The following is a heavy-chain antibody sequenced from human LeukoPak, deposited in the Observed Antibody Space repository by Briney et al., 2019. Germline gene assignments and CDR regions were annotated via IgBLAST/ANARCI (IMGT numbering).Heavy chain of an antibody. J-gene: IGHJ4*02. CDR2: INPNSGGT. CDR3: ARDEPTYYYDSSGYYPFDY. V-gene: IGHV1-2*02. D-gene: IGHD3-22*01. Sequence: ASVKVSCKASGCTFTGYYMHWVRQAPGQGLEWMGWINPNSGGTNYAQKFQGRVTMTRDTSISTAYMELSRLRSDDTAVYYCARDEPTYYYDSSGYYPFDYWGQGTLVTVSS. CDR1: GCTFTGYY.